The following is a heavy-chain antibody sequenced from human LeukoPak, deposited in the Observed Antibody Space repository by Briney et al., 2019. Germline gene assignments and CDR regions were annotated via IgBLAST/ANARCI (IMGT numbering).Heavy chain of an antibody. D-gene: IGHD2/OR15-2a*01. Sequence: GGSLRVXCAASGFTFSSYEMNWVRQAPGKGLEWVSYISSSGSTIYYADSVKGRFTISRDNAKNSLYLQMNSLRAEDTAIYYCARVNRLDYWGQGTLVTVSS. V-gene: IGHV3-48*03. CDR1: GFTFSSYE. CDR2: ISSSGSTI. J-gene: IGHJ4*02. CDR3: ARVNRLDY.